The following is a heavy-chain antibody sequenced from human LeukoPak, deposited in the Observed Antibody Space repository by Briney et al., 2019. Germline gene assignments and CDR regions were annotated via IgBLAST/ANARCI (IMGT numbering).Heavy chain of an antibody. D-gene: IGHD4-17*01. V-gene: IGHV3-66*01. CDR3: ASRTTVTDADGFDI. J-gene: IGHJ3*02. CDR1: QFTPYSIY. CDR2: INRGGST. Sequence: GCLRLSCAASQFTPYSIYMITVRQAPGQGLEWVLLINRGGSTYNADSVKDRFTTSRDNSKNTVYLQMNSLRAEDTSVYFCASRTTVTDADGFDIWGEGTMVSVSS.